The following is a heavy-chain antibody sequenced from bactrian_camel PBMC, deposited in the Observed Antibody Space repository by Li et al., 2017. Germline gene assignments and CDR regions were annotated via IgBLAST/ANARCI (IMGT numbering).Heavy chain of an antibody. CDR1: GYTSGSYC. D-gene: IGHD2*01. Sequence: VQLVESGGGSVQAGGSLRLSCVVSGYTSGSYCMGWFRQALGKERVGIAAIDDDGSTSYKDSLRLRFTISQDRAKNTLYLHMNGLKPEDTAMYYCAAVRPIVRDCMVSDILYYEDNYWGQGTQVTVS. CDR2: IDDDGST. CDR3: AAVRPIVRDCMVSDILYYEDNY. V-gene: IGHV3S26*01. J-gene: IGHJ4*01.